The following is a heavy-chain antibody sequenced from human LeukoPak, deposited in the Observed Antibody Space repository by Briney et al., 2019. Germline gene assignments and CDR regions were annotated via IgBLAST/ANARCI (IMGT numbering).Heavy chain of an antibody. D-gene: IGHD4-23*01. J-gene: IGHJ5*02. CDR1: GSSISSGGYS. Sequence: SETLSLTCAVSGSSISSGGYSWSWIRQPPGKGLEWIGYIYHSGSTYYNPSLKSRVTISVDRSKNQFSLKLSSVTAADTAVYYCAREGVPYSRTVGWFDPWGQGTLVTVSS. CDR2: IYHSGST. CDR3: AREGVPYSRTVGWFDP. V-gene: IGHV4-30-2*01.